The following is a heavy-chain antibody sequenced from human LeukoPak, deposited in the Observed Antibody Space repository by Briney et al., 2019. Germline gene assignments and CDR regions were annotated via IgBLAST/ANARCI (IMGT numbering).Heavy chain of an antibody. CDR3: ARDEGGTTLDY. CDR1: GFTFSSYA. Sequence: PGRSLRLSCAASGFTFSSYAMHWVRQAPGKGLEWVAVISYDGSNKYYADSVKGRFTISRDNSKNTLYLQVNSLRAEDTAVYYCARDEGGTTLDYWGQGTLVTVSS. V-gene: IGHV3-30*04. D-gene: IGHD1-1*01. CDR2: ISYDGSNK. J-gene: IGHJ4*02.